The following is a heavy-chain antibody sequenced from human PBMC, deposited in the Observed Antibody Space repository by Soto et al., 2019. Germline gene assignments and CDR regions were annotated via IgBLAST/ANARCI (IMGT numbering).Heavy chain of an antibody. CDR3: AKIKGFRGKASIAARPPYYYGMDV. CDR1: GFTFSSYA. J-gene: IGHJ6*02. CDR2: ISGSGGST. D-gene: IGHD6-6*01. V-gene: IGHV3-23*01. Sequence: EVQLLESGGGLVQPGGSLRLSCAASGFTFSSYAMSWVRQAPGKGLEWVSAISGSGGSTYYADSVKGRFTISRDNSKNTLYLQMNSLRAEDTAVYYCAKIKGFRGKASIAARPPYYYGMDVWGQGTTVTVSS.